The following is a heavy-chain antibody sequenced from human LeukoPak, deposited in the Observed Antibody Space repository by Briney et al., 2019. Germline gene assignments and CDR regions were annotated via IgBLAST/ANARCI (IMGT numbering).Heavy chain of an antibody. CDR2: INQGGSVT. CDR3: ARDHHSGALDY. J-gene: IGHJ4*02. V-gene: IGHV3-7*01. Sequence: GGSLRLSCAPSGFTFSTVWMTWVRQARGKGLEWLGNINQGGSVTNYVDSVKGRFSISRDNAKNTMYLQMSSLRVEDTAVYYCARDHHSGALDYWGQGTLVTVSS. CDR1: GFTFSTVW. D-gene: IGHD1-26*01.